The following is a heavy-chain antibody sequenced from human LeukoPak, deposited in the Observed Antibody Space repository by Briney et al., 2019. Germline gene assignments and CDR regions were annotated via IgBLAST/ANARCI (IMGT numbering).Heavy chain of an antibody. CDR3: ARDPGLSYDFWSGLSRPRYFDY. D-gene: IGHD3-3*01. J-gene: IGHJ4*02. CDR2: IKQDGSEK. Sequence: GGSLRLSCAASGFTFSSYWMSWVRQAPGKGLEWVANIKQDGSEKYYVDSVKGRFTISRDNAKNSLYLQMNSLRAEDTAVYYCARDPGLSYDFWSGLSRPRYFDYWGQGTLVTVSS. CDR1: GFTFSSYW. V-gene: IGHV3-7*01.